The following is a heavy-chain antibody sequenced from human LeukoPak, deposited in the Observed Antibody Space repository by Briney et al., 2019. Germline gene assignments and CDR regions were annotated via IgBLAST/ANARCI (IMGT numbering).Heavy chain of an antibody. D-gene: IGHD2-21*02. V-gene: IGHV3-21*01. CDR2: IGSSSDYI. CDR1: GFTFSSYG. Sequence: PGGSLRLSCAASGFTFSSYGMNWVRQAPGKGLEWVSSIGSSSDYIYYADSVKDRFTISRDNAKNSLYLQMNSLRAEDTAIYYCARTYGGDGGQRFHYWGQGTLVTVSS. J-gene: IGHJ4*02. CDR3: ARTYGGDGGQRFHY.